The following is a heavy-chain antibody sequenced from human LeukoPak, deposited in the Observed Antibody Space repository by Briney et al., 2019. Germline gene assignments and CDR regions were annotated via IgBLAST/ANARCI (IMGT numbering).Heavy chain of an antibody. CDR2: ISGTSNTI. Sequence: GGSLRLSCVASGFSFSNYWMSWVRQAPGKGLEWVSYISGTSNTIYYADSVKGRFTISRDNAKNSLYLQVNSLRAEDTAIYYCARDLGSYTSGWYMGFDYWGQGTLVTVSS. V-gene: IGHV3-48*01. CDR1: GFSFSNYW. CDR3: ARDLGSYTSGWYMGFDY. J-gene: IGHJ4*02. D-gene: IGHD6-19*01.